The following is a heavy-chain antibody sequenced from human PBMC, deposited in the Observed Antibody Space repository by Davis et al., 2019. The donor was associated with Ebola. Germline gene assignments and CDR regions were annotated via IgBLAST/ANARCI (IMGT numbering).Heavy chain of an antibody. Sequence: SVKASCKASGGTFSSYAISWVRQAPGQGLEWMGRIIPILGIANYAQKFQGRVTITADKSTSTAYMELSSLRSEDTAVYYCAGGDGYNFDYWGQGTLVTVSS. CDR1: GGTFSSYA. J-gene: IGHJ4*02. CDR2: IIPILGIA. V-gene: IGHV1-69*04. D-gene: IGHD5-24*01. CDR3: AGGDGYNFDY.